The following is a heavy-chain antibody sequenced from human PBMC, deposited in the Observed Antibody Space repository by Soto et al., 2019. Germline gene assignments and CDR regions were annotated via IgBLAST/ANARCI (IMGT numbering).Heavy chain of an antibody. CDR3: ARGFRFRLFDY. V-gene: IGHV4-31*03. CDR2: IYYSGST. J-gene: IGHJ4*02. Sequence: SETLFLTCTVSGGSISSGGYYWSWIRQHPGKGLEWIGYIYYSGSTYYNPSLKSRVTISVDTSKNQFSLKLSSVTAADTAVYYCARGFRFRLFDYWGQGTLVTVSS. D-gene: IGHD2-21*01. CDR1: GGSISSGGYY.